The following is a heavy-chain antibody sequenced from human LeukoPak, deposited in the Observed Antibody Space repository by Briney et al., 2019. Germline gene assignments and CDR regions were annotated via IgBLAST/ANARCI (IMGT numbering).Heavy chain of an antibody. V-gene: IGHV3-13*01. CDR1: GFTFSSYD. J-gene: IGHJ3*02. CDR3: ARGGYSYGFEAPDAFDI. D-gene: IGHD5-18*01. Sequence: GGSLRLSCAASGFTFSSYDMHWVRQATGKGLEWVSAIGTAGDTYYPGSVKGRFTISRENAKNSLYLQMNSLRAGDTAVYYCARGGYSYGFEAPDAFDIWGQGTMVTVSS. CDR2: IGTAGDT.